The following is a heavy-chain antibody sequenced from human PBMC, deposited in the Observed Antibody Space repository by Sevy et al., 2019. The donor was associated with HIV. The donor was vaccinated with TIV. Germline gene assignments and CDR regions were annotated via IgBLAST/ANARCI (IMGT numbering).Heavy chain of an antibody. V-gene: IGHV3-48*02. Sequence: GGSLRLSCAASGFTFSSYSMNWVRQAPGKGLEWVSYISSSSSTIYYADSVKGRFTISRDNAKNSLYLQMNSLRDEDTAVYYCARERGGRELTHSGRYYDYWGQGTLVTVSS. J-gene: IGHJ4*02. CDR1: GFTFSSYS. CDR2: ISSSSSTI. D-gene: IGHD1-26*01. CDR3: ARERGGRELTHSGRYYDY.